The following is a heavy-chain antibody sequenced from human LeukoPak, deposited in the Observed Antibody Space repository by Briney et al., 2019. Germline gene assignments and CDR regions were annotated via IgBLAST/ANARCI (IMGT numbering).Heavy chain of an antibody. Sequence: GGTLRLSCAASGFTFSSYGMSWVRQAPGKGLEWVSAISGSGGSTYYADSVKGRFTISRDNSKNTLYLQMNSLRAEDTAVYYCAKGPSGYHNTGGQGTLVTVSS. J-gene: IGHJ4*02. CDR2: ISGSGGST. CDR1: GFTFSSYG. CDR3: AKGPSGYHNT. V-gene: IGHV3-23*01. D-gene: IGHD5-12*01.